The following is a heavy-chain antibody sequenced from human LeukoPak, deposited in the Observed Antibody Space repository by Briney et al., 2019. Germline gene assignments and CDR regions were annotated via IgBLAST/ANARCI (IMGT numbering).Heavy chain of an antibody. Sequence: GGSLRLSCAPSGFTFSSYAMGWVRQAPGKGLEWVSAISGSGGSTYYADSVKGRFTISRDNSKNTLYLQMNSLRAEDTAVYYCAKDLLFWEPVEYWGQGTLVTVSS. D-gene: IGHD3-10*02. V-gene: IGHV3-23*01. J-gene: IGHJ4*02. CDR2: ISGSGGST. CDR3: AKDLLFWEPVEY. CDR1: GFTFSSYA.